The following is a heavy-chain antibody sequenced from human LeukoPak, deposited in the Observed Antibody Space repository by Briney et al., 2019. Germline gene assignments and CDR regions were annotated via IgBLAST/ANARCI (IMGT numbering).Heavy chain of an antibody. J-gene: IGHJ4*02. CDR1: GYSFTDYY. CDR2: INTKSGRT. D-gene: IGHD1-7*01. V-gene: IGHV1-2*02. Sequence: ASVKVSCKTSGYSFTDYYIHWVRQAPGQGLEWMGWINTKSGRTSSARKFQGRVTLTSDASINTAFLELTRLTSDDTAIYYCARDLRDWNLWAQGTLVTVSS. CDR3: ARDLRDWNL.